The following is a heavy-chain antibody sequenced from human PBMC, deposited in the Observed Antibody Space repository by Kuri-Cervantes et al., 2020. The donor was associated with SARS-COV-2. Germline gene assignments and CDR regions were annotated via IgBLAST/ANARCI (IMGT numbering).Heavy chain of an antibody. CDR3: ARDVFPAYYYDSSGPTPGMW. V-gene: IGHV1-46*01. CDR1: GYTFTSYY. D-gene: IGHD3-22*01. J-gene: IGHJ4*02. CDR2: INPSGGST. Sequence: GGSLRLSCKASGYTFTSYYMHWVRQAPGQGLEWMGIINPSGGSTSYAQKFQGRVTMTRDTSTSTVYMELSSLRSEDTAVYYCARDVFPAYYYDSSGPTPGMWWGQGTLVTVSS.